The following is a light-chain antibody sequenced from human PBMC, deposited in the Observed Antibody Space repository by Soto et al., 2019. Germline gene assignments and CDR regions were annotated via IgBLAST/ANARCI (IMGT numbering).Light chain of an antibody. CDR1: SSDVGGYNY. V-gene: IGLV2-14*01. Sequence: QSALTQPASVSGSSGQSITISCTGTSSDVGGYNYVSWYQQHPGKAPKLMIYDVSNRPSGVSNRFSGSKSGNTASLTISGLQAEDEADYYCSSYTSSCTLVFGGGTKLTVL. CDR3: SSYTSSCTLV. CDR2: DVS. J-gene: IGLJ2*01.